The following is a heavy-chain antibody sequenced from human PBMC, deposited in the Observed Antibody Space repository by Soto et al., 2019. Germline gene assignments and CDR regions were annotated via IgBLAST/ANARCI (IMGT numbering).Heavy chain of an antibody. CDR1: GGSFSGYY. Sequence: SETLSLTCAVYGGSFSGYYWTWIRQPPGTGLEWIGEIYYSGNTYYNPSLKSRVMISVDTSKNQFSLNLSSVTAADTAVYYCASGYYDILTGRDTKYYFDYWGQGALVTISS. CDR2: IYYSGNT. D-gene: IGHD3-9*01. J-gene: IGHJ4*02. V-gene: IGHV4-34*01. CDR3: ASGYYDILTGRDTKYYFDY.